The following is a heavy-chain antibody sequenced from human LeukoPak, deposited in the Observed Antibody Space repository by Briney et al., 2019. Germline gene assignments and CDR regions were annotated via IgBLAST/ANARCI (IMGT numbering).Heavy chain of an antibody. CDR3: ARDGGGAIATGFDP. V-gene: IGHV3-21*01. CDR1: GFTFSAYW. J-gene: IGHJ5*02. CDR2: ISSSSSYI. Sequence: GGSLRLSCAASGFTFSAYWMSWVRQAPGKGLEWVSSISSSSSYIYYADSVKGRFTISRDNAKNSLYLQMNSLRAEDTAVYYCARDGGGAIATGFDPWGQGTLVTVSS. D-gene: IGHD1-1*01.